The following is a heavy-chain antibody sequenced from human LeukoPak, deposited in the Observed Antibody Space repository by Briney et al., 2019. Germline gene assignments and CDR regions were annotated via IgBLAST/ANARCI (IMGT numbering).Heavy chain of an antibody. Sequence: RTGVYLRCSSAASGFTFSSYWMHRVRQGPGMGLVWVSRINSDGSSTSYAESVKGRFTISRDNAKNTLYLQMSGLRAEHRAVYYCGAASSDYWGQGTLVTVSS. CDR1: GFTFSSYW. J-gene: IGHJ4*02. CDR3: GAASSDY. D-gene: IGHD2-15*01. V-gene: IGHV3-74*01. CDR2: INSDGSST.